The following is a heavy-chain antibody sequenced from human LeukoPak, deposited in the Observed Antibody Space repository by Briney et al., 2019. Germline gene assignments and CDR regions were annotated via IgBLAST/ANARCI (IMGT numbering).Heavy chain of an antibody. V-gene: IGHV4-59*01. J-gene: IGHJ4*02. Sequence: SETLSLTCTVSGGSISSYYWSWIRQPPGKGLEWIGYIYYSGSTNYNPSLKSRVTISVDTSKNQFSLKLSSVTAADTAVYYCARGSGDYELDYWGQGTLVTVSS. CDR2: IYYSGST. CDR1: GGSISSYY. CDR3: ARGSGDYELDY. D-gene: IGHD4-17*01.